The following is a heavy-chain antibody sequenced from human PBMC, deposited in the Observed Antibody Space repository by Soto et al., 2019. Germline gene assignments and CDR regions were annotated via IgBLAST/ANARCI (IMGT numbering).Heavy chain of an antibody. CDR3: AKDIPPEIDDFWHGMDV. V-gene: IGHV3-30*18. J-gene: IGHJ6*02. D-gene: IGHD3-3*01. CDR1: GFMFSNYG. CDR2: ISYGGTRK. Sequence: QVQLVESGGGVVQPGRSLRLSCGASGFMFSNYGMYWVRQAPGKGLEWVAVISYGGTRKYYADSVKGRFTISRDNSKNTLYLQMNSLRAKDTAVYYCAKDIPPEIDDFWHGMDVWGQGTTVIVSS.